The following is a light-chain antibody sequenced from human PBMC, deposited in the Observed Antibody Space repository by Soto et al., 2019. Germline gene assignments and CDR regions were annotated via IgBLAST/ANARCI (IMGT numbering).Light chain of an antibody. J-gene: IGLJ1*01. V-gene: IGLV2-23*02. CDR2: EVN. Sequence: QSVLTQPASVSGSPGQSITISCTGTSSDVGSYNYVSWFQHHPGKAPKLIIYEVNKRPSGISDRFSGSKSGNTASLTISGLQAEDEADYYCCSYAGTPISXVFGTGTKVTVL. CDR1: SSDVGSYNY. CDR3: CSYAGTPISXV.